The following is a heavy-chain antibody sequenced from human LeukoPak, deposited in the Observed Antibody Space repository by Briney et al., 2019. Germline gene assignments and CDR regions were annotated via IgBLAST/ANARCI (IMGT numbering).Heavy chain of an antibody. CDR3: ARDFGFSPSSGCSFDY. V-gene: IGHV3-33*01. Sequence: PTGGSLRLSCAASGFTFSRYGMHWVRQAPGKGLEWVAVIWYDGSNRQYVDSVKGRFTISRDNSKNTLYLQMNSLRADDTAVYYCARDFGFSPSSGCSFDYWGQGTLVTVSS. CDR2: IWYDGSNR. D-gene: IGHD6-19*01. J-gene: IGHJ4*02. CDR1: GFTFSRYG.